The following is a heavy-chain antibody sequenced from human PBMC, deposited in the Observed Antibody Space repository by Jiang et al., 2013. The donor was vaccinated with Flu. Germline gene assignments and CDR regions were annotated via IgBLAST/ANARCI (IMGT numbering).Heavy chain of an antibody. D-gene: IGHD6-6*01. Sequence: GAEVKKPGESLKISCKGSGYSFTSYWIGWVRQMPGKGLEWMGIIYPGDSDTRYSPSFQGQVTISADKSISTAYLQWSSLKASDTAMYYCASSYSSSSHYYYYGMDVWGQGTTVTVSS. CDR1: GYSFTSYW. CDR2: IYPGDSDT. V-gene: IGHV5-51*01. J-gene: IGHJ6*02. CDR3: ASSYSSSSHYYYYGMDV.